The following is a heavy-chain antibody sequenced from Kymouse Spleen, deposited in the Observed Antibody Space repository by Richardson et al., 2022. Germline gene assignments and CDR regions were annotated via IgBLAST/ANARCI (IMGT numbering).Heavy chain of an antibody. D-gene: IGHD6-19*01. Sequence: EVQLVESGGGLVQPGGSLRLSCAASGFTFSSYWMSWVRQAPGKGLEWVANIKQDGSEKYYVDSVKGRFTISRDNAKNSLYLQMNSLRAEDTAVYYCARDRGIAVAGFDYWGQGTLVTVSS. CDR1: GFTFSSYW. J-gene: IGHJ4*02. CDR2: IKQDGSEK. CDR3: ARDRGIAVAGFDY. V-gene: IGHV3-7*01.